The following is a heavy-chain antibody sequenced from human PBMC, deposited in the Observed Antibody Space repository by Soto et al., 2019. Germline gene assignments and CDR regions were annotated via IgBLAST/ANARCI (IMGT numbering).Heavy chain of an antibody. Sequence: CLRLSFAASGFSVDDYAMHWVRQAPGKGLEWVSGISWNSGSIGYADSVKGRFTISRDNAKNSLYLQMNSLRAEDTALYYCEKDGAARFYGMDVWGQGTTVTVSS. CDR1: GFSVDDYA. CDR3: EKDGAARFYGMDV. V-gene: IGHV3-9*01. CDR2: ISWNSGSI. J-gene: IGHJ6*02. D-gene: IGHD6-6*01.